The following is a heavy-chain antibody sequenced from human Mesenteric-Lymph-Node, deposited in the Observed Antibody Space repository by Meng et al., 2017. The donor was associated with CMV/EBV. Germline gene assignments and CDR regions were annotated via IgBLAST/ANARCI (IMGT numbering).Heavy chain of an antibody. J-gene: IGHJ5*02. D-gene: IGHD1-1*01. Sequence: LNCGVYGASISRSSNWWSWVRQPPGKGLEWIGEIYHTGNTHYNPSLKSRVTMSIDKSKNQFSLKLSSVTAADTAVFYCARLLEGTFDPWGQGTLVTVSS. CDR2: IYHTGNT. CDR3: ARLLEGTFDP. V-gene: IGHV4-4*02. CDR1: GASISRSSNW.